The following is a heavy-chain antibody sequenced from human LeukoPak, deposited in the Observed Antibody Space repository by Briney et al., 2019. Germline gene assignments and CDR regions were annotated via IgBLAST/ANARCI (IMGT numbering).Heavy chain of an antibody. D-gene: IGHD3-3*01. Sequence: SDTLSLTCTVSGGSISSSSYYWGWIRQPPGKGLEWIGSIYYSGSTYYNPSLKSRVTISVDTSKNQFSLKLSSVTAADTAVYYCARHSSSYDFWSGYPRSGMDVWGQGTTVTVSS. CDR2: IYYSGST. V-gene: IGHV4-39*01. J-gene: IGHJ6*02. CDR3: ARHSSSYDFWSGYPRSGMDV. CDR1: GGSISSSSYY.